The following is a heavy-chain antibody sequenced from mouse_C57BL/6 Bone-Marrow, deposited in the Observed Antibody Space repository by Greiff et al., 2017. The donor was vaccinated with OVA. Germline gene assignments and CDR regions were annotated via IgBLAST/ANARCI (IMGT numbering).Heavy chain of an antibody. Sequence: QVQLQQPGAELVRPGSSVKLSCKASGYTFTSYWMHWVKQRPIQGLEWIGNIDPSDSETHYNQKFKDKATLTVDKSSSTAYMQRSSLTSEDSAVYYCARTWDWWYFDGWGTGTTVTVSS. V-gene: IGHV1-52*01. J-gene: IGHJ1*03. CDR1: GYTFTSYW. CDR3: ARTWDWWYFDG. D-gene: IGHD4-1*01. CDR2: IDPSDSET.